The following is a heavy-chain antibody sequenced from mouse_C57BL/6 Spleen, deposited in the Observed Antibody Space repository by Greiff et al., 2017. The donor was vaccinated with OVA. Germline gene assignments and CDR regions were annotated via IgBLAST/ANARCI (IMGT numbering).Heavy chain of an antibody. CDR1: GYSFTDYN. J-gene: IGHJ4*01. D-gene: IGHD4-1*01. V-gene: IGHV1-39*01. Sequence: EVQLQESGPELVKPGASVKISCKASGYSFTDYNMNWVKQSNGKSLEWIGVINPNYGTTRYNQQFKGKATLNVDQSSSTAYRQLNSLTSEDSAVYYCAREPGTYYAMDYWGQGTSVTVSS. CDR3: AREPGTYYAMDY. CDR2: INPNYGTT.